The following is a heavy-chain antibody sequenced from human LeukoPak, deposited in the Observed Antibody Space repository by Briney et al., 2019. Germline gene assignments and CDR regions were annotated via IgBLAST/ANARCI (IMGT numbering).Heavy chain of an antibody. V-gene: IGHV4-4*07. D-gene: IGHD3-3*01. CDR2: IYPRGS. CDR1: GGSISNFY. J-gene: IGHJ3*02. Sequence: SETLSLTCTVSGGSISNFYLSWIRQAAGKGLEWIGRIYPRGSDYNPSLKSRVTMSLDTSKKQFSLNLRSVTAADTAVYYCARFGGPHAFDIWGQGTMVTVSS. CDR3: ARFGGPHAFDI.